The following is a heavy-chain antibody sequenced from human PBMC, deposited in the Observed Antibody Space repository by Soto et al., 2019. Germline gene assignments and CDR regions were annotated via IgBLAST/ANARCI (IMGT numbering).Heavy chain of an antibody. V-gene: IGHV3-11*01. D-gene: IGHD6-19*01. J-gene: IGHJ3*02. Sequence: GSLRLSCAASGFTFSDYYMSWIRQAPGKGLEWVSYISSSGSTIYYADSVKGRFTISRDNAKNSLYLQMNSVRAEDTAVYYCARISGWSRIDAFDIWGQGTMVTVSS. CDR3: ARISGWSRIDAFDI. CDR1: GFTFSDYY. CDR2: ISSSGSTI.